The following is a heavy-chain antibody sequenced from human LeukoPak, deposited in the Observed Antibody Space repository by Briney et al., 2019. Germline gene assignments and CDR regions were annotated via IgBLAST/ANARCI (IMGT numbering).Heavy chain of an antibody. CDR2: ISVGGGDT. CDR3: AKLNLGEMAYFDS. V-gene: IGHV3-23*01. CDR1: GFIFSSYA. D-gene: IGHD2-21*01. Sequence: GGSLRLSCEASGFIFSSYAMGWVRQAPGKGLEWVSSISVGGGDTFTADSVKDRFTITRENSKNTLYLQMMGLRVEDTAIYYCAKLNLGEMAYFDSWGQGILVTVSS. J-gene: IGHJ4*02.